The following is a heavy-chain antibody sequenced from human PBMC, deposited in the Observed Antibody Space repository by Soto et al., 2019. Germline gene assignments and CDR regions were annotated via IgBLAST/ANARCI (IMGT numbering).Heavy chain of an antibody. D-gene: IGHD2-2*01. Sequence: SLQMLSLTCTVAGGSISSYYWTWVRQDPGKGLEWIGYIYNSGTTYYNPSLKSRVTISVDTSKNQFSLKLSSVTAADTAVYYCARVRCSSSSRYGYYYAGMDVWGQGTTVTVSS. V-gene: IGHV4-59*01. J-gene: IGHJ6*02. CDR2: IYNSGTT. CDR1: GGSISSYY. CDR3: ARVRCSSSSRYGYYYAGMDV.